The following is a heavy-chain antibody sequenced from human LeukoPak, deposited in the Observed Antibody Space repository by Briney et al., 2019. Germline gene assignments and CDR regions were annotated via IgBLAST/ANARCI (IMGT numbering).Heavy chain of an antibody. CDR3: ARANWADWYFDL. D-gene: IGHD7-27*01. Sequence: GGSLRLSCAASGFTFSSFTMIWVRQAPGKGLEWVSYISSSSSTIYYADSVKGRFTISRDNAKNSLYLQMNSLRAEDTAVYYCARANWADWYFDLWGRGTLVTVSS. CDR2: ISSSSSTI. J-gene: IGHJ2*01. CDR1: GFTFSSFT. V-gene: IGHV3-48*01.